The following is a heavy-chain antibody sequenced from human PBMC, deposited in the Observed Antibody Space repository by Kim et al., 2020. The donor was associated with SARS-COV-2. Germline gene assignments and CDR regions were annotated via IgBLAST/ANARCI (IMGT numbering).Heavy chain of an antibody. CDR1: GFTFVNSA. D-gene: IGHD2-15*01. CDR3: AAGSCSATTGSCNLYSDF. J-gene: IGHJ4*02. Sequence: SVKVSCTASGFTFVNSAIHWVRQARGQRLEWIGWLVVGSGKTFYIHPFQERATLTRDITTGTAYMQLNNLRSDDTAVYFCAAGSCSATTGSCNLYSDFWGQGSLITVSS. V-gene: IGHV1-58*02. CDR2: LVVGSGKT.